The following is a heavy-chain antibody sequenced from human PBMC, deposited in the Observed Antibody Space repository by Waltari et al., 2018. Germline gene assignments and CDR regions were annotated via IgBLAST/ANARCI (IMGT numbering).Heavy chain of an antibody. CDR3: ARDLCDRTNCHGMDV. CDR2: ISYNGRNI. Sequence: QVQLVESGGGVVQPGRSLRLACAASEFPFSSFAIHWVRQAPGKGLEWVAVISYNGRNIYYGDSVKGRFTISRDNAKKMLYLQMNSLRAEDTAVYYCARDLCDRTNCHGMDVWGQGTTVTVSS. D-gene: IGHD1-1*01. V-gene: IGHV3-30*04. J-gene: IGHJ6*02. CDR1: EFPFSSFA.